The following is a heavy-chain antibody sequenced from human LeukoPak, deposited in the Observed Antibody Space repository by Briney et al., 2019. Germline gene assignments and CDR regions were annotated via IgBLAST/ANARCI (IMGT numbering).Heavy chain of an antibody. CDR2: ISGSGVST. J-gene: IGHJ4*02. V-gene: IGHV3-23*01. D-gene: IGHD6-19*01. CDR1: GFTFSSYA. CDR3: AKGYSSGWPRGWYFDY. Sequence: GGSLRLSCAASGFTFSSYAMSWVRQAPGKGLEWVSVISGSGVSTYYADSVKGRFNISGDNSKNTLYLQMNSLRAEDTAVYYCAKGYSSGWPRGWYFDYWGQGTLVTVSS.